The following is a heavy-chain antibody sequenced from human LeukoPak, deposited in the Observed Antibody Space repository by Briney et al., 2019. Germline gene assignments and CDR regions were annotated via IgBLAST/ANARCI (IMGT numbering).Heavy chain of an antibody. J-gene: IGHJ6*02. CDR1: GGSFSGYY. Sequence: PSETLSLTCAVYGGSFSGYYWSWIRQPPEKGLEWIGEINHSGSTNYSPSLKSRVTISVDTSKNQFSLKLSSVTAADTAVYYCARRGRFFVRGTYYYYYGMDVWGQGTTVTVSS. CDR3: ARRGRFFVRGTYYYYYGMDV. V-gene: IGHV4-34*01. D-gene: IGHD3-10*01. CDR2: INHSGST.